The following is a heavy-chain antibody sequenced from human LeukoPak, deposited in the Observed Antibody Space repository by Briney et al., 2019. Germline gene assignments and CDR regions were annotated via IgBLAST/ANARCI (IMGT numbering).Heavy chain of an antibody. CDR1: GFTFSSYW. J-gene: IGHJ4*02. CDR2: IKQDGYEK. V-gene: IGHV3-7*01. CDR3: ARDKIVGPTTLDY. D-gene: IGHD1-26*01. Sequence: GGSLRLSCAASGFTFSSYWMSWVRQTPEKGLEWVANIKQDGYEKYYVDSVKGRFTISRDNAKNSLYLQMNSLRADDTAVYYCARDKIVGPTTLDYWGQGTLVTVSS.